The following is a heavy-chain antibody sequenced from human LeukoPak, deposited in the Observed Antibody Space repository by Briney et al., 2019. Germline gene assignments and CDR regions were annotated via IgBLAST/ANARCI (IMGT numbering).Heavy chain of an antibody. D-gene: IGHD3-22*01. CDR1: GYTFTSYG. CDR2: ISAYNGNT. V-gene: IGHV1-18*01. J-gene: IGHJ4*02. CDR3: ASEKYYLDSSGYYFEDY. Sequence: GASVKVSCKASGYTFTSYGISWVRQAPGQGLEWMGWISAYNGNTNYAQKLQGRVTISADKSTSTAYMELSSLRSEDTAVYYCASEKYYLDSSGYYFEDYWGQGTLVTVSS.